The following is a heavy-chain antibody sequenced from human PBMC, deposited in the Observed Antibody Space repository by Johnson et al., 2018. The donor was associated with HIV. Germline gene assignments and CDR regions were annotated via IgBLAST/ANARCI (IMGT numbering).Heavy chain of an antibody. Sequence: QMQLAESGGGLVKPGGSLRLSCAASGFRFSDYYMSWIRQAPGKGLEWISYMSSSGSTIYHADSVKGRFTISRDNAKNSLYLQMNSLRAEDTAVYYCARALYYYDRGDAFDIWGQGTMVTVSS. J-gene: IGHJ3*02. CDR1: GFRFSDYY. D-gene: IGHD3-22*01. V-gene: IGHV3-11*04. CDR3: ARALYYYDRGDAFDI. CDR2: MSSSGSTI.